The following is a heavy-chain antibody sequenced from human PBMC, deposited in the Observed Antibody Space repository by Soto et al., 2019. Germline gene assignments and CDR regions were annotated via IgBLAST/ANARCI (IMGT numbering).Heavy chain of an antibody. Sequence: SETLSLTCTVSGGSISSGDYYWSWIRQPPGKGLEWIGFIYYSGSTYYNPSLKSRVIVSVDTSKNQFSLKLSSVTAADTAVYYCARVVYGNSKRFLARWFDPWGQGTLVTVSS. J-gene: IGHJ5*02. D-gene: IGHD3-3*01. CDR3: ARVVYGNSKRFLARWFDP. CDR2: IYYSGST. CDR1: GGSISSGDYY. V-gene: IGHV4-30-4*01.